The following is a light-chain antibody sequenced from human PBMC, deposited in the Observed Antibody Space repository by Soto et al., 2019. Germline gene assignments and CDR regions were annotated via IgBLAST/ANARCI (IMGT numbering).Light chain of an antibody. Sequence: QSALTQPAPVSWSPGQSITISLTGTSREDGGYKYVSWDQQHPVNAPILMIYDVSNRPSGVSNRFSGSKSGNTASLTISGLQAEDEADYYCSSYTSSSTLVFGTGTKVTVL. V-gene: IGLV2-14*01. J-gene: IGLJ1*01. CDR1: SREDGGYKY. CDR3: SSYTSSSTLV. CDR2: DVS.